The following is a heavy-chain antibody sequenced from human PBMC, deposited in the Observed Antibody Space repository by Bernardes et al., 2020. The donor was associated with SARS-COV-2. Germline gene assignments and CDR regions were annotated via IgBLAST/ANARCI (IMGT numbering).Heavy chain of an antibody. CDR1: GASINNNDYF. Sequence: TLSLTCTVSGASINNNDYFWGWIRQPPGKGLEWIGSMSYSGSTYYNPSLKSRVTISVDTSKNQFSLKLSSVTAADTAVYYCARHGDWELLWPFDYWGQGTRGTVSS. V-gene: IGHV4-39*01. CDR2: MSYSGST. J-gene: IGHJ4*02. D-gene: IGHD1-26*01. CDR3: ARHGDWELLWPFDY.